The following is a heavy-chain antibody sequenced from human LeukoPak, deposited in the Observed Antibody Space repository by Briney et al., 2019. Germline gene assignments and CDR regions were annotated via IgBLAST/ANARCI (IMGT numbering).Heavy chain of an antibody. D-gene: IGHD2-2*01. CDR2: INHSGST. CDR3: ARGYCSSTSCYVLWSNWFDP. V-gene: IGHV4-34*01. CDR1: GGSFSGYY. Sequence: SETLSLTCAVYGGSFSGYYWSWIRQPPGKGLEWIGEINHSGSTHYNPSLKSRVTISVDTSKNQFSLKLSSVTAADTAVYYCARGYCSSTSCYVLWSNWFDPWGQGTLVTVSS. J-gene: IGHJ5*02.